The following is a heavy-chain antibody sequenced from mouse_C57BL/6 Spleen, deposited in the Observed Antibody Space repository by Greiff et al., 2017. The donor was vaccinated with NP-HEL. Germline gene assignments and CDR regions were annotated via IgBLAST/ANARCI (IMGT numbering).Heavy chain of an antibody. CDR2: IDPSDSYT. CDR3: AIRDSFYYAMDY. V-gene: IGHV1-50*01. J-gene: IGHJ4*01. CDR1: GYTFTSYW. Sequence: QVQLKQPGAELVKPGASVKLSCKASGYTFTSYWMQWVKQRPGQGLEWIGEIDPSDSYTNYNQKFKGKATLPVDTSSSTAYMQLSSLTSEDSAVYYCAIRDSFYYAMDYWGQGTSVTVSS. D-gene: IGHD3-2*01.